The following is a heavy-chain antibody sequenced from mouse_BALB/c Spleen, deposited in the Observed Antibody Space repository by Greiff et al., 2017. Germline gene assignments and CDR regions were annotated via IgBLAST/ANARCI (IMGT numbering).Heavy chain of an antibody. J-gene: IGHJ4*01. CDR2: IRLKSNNYAT. V-gene: IGHV6-6*02. Sequence: EVKVEESGGGLVQPGGSMKLSCVASGFTFSNYWMNWVRQSPEKGLEWVAEIRLKSNNYATHYAESVKGRFTISRDDSKSSVYLQMNNLRAEDTGIYYCTPYGNYPYAMDYWGQGTSVTVSS. CDR3: TPYGNYPYAMDY. D-gene: IGHD2-1*01. CDR1: GFTFSNYW.